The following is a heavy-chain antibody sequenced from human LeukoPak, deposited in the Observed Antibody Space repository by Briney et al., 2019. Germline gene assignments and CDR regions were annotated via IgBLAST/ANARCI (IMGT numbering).Heavy chain of an antibody. CDR2: INTGNGNT. CDR3: ARDGVVGATLFDY. J-gene: IGHJ4*02. V-gene: IGHV1-3*04. Sequence: GPVKVSCKASGYTFTTYAMHWVRQAPGQRLEWMGWINTGNGNTKYSQKFQGRVTITRDTSASTAYMELSSLRSEDTAVYYCARDGVVGATLFDYWGQGTLVTVSS. CDR1: GYTFTTYA. D-gene: IGHD1-26*01.